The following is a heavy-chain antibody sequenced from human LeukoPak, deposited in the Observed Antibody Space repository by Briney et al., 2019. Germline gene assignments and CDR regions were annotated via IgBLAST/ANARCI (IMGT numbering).Heavy chain of an antibody. Sequence: GGFLRLSCAASGFTFSSYAMSWVRQAPGKGLEWVSAISGSGGSTYYADSVKGRFTISRDNSKNTLYLQMNSLRAEDTAVYYCAKAHDIVVVPAASYYFDYWGQGTLVTVSS. J-gene: IGHJ4*02. D-gene: IGHD2-2*01. V-gene: IGHV3-23*01. CDR3: AKAHDIVVVPAASYYFDY. CDR2: ISGSGGST. CDR1: GFTFSSYA.